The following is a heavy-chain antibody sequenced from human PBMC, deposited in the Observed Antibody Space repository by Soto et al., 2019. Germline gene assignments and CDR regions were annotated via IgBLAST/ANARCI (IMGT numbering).Heavy chain of an antibody. Sequence: SGPTLVNPTDPLTLTCTVSGFSLSNARMGVSWIRQPPGKALEWLAHIFSHDEKSYSTSLKSRLTISKDTCKSQVVLTMTNMDPLDTATYYCARTAGNSRRRSYYYGMDVWGQGTTVTVSS. CDR3: ARTAGNSRRRSYYYGMDV. V-gene: IGHV2-26*01. D-gene: IGHD4-4*01. CDR1: GFSLSNARMG. J-gene: IGHJ6*02. CDR2: IFSHDEK.